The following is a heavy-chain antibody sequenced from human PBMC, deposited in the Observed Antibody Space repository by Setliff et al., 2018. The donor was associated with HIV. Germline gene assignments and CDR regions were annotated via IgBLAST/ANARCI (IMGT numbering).Heavy chain of an antibody. J-gene: IGHJ3*02. V-gene: IGHV4-59*12. CDR2: IYYSGST. CDR3: AKGPHYYGTSGPPAHVFDI. D-gene: IGHD3-22*01. Sequence: SETLSLTCTVSGGSMSSYYWSWIRQPPGKGLEWVGYIYYSGSTNYNPSLKSRVSISVDTSKNQISLNLRSVTAADTAVYYCAKGPHYYGTSGPPAHVFDIWGQGTMVTVSS. CDR1: GGSMSSYY.